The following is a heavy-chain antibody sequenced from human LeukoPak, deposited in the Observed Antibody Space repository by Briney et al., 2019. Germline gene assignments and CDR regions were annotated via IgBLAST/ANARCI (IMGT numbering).Heavy chain of an antibody. J-gene: IGHJ4*02. CDR1: GGSISGAYYY. V-gene: IGHV4-4*09. CDR3: ARRGGGYDSYYFDY. CDR2: IYTSGST. D-gene: IGHD5-12*01. Sequence: PSETLSLTCTVSGGSISGAYYYWSWIRQPPGKGLEWIGYIYTSGSTNYNPSLKSRVTISVDTSKNQFSLKLSSVTAADTAVYYCARRGGGYDSYYFDYWGQGTLVTVSS.